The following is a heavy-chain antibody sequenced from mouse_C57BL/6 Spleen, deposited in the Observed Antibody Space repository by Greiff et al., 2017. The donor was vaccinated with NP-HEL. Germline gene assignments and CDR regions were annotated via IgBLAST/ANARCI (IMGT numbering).Heavy chain of an antibody. CDR1: GYAFSSYW. Sequence: QVQLQQSGAELVKPGASVKISCKASGYAFSSYWMNWVKQRPGKGLEWIGQIYPGDGDTNYNGKFKGKATLTADKSSSTAYMQLSSLTSEDSAVYFCARTLRPTGYGSSLGYWGQGTTLTVSS. J-gene: IGHJ2*01. CDR2: IYPGDGDT. D-gene: IGHD1-1*01. V-gene: IGHV1-80*01. CDR3: ARTLRPTGYGSSLGY.